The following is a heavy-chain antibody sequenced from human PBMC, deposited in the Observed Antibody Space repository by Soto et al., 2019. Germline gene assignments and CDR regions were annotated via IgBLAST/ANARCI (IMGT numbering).Heavy chain of an antibody. Sequence: QVQLVQSGAEVKKPGSSVKVSCKASGGTFSSYAISWVRQAPGQGLEWMGAISPIFGTANYAQKFQGRVTITANESTSTAYRKLSSMRSDDTAVYYCWAAYSISSNYYYYGMDVWGQGTTVTVSS. D-gene: IGHD6-6*01. J-gene: IGHJ6*02. CDR3: WAAYSISSNYYYYGMDV. CDR2: ISPIFGTA. CDR1: GGTFSSYA. V-gene: IGHV1-69*01.